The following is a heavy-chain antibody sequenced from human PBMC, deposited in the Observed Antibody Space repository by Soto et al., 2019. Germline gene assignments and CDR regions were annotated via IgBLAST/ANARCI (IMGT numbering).Heavy chain of an antibody. Sequence: GGSLRLSCAASGFTFSSYAMSWVRQAPGKGLEWVSAISGSGGSTYYADSVKGRFTISRDNSKNTLYLQMNSLRAEDTAVYYCAKVXSPYCSSTSCHKYYFDYWGQGTLVTVSS. J-gene: IGHJ4*02. CDR3: AKVXSPYCSSTSCHKYYFDY. CDR1: GFTFSSYA. D-gene: IGHD2-2*01. CDR2: ISGSGGST. V-gene: IGHV3-23*01.